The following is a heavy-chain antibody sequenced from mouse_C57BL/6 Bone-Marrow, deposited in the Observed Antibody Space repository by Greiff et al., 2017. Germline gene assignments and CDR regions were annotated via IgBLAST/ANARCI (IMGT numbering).Heavy chain of an antibody. CDR3: TSDSYYSPMDY. J-gene: IGHJ4*01. CDR2: ISSGGGYT. Sequence: EVQLVESGEGLVKPGGSLKLSCAASGFTFSSYSMSWVRQTPEKGLEWVAYISSGGGYTYYADTVKGRFTITRDKARNTLYLQLISLKSEDTAIYYCTSDSYYSPMDYWGPGTSVTVSS. CDR1: GFTFSSYS. V-gene: IGHV5-9-1*02. D-gene: IGHD2-12*01.